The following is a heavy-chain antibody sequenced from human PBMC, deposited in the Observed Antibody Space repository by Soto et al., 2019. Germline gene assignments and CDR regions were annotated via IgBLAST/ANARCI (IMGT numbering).Heavy chain of an antibody. CDR1: GFSLSTSGMC. Sequence: GSGPTLVNPTQTLTLTCTFSGFSLSTSGMCVSWIRQPPGKALEWLALIDWDDDKYYSTSLKTRLTISKDTSKNQVVLTMTNMEPVDTATYYCARVAISKVDTATAGDYYGMDVWGKGTTVTV. V-gene: IGHV2-70*01. CDR2: IDWDDDK. J-gene: IGHJ6*04. CDR3: ARVAISKVDTATAGDYYGMDV. D-gene: IGHD5-18*01.